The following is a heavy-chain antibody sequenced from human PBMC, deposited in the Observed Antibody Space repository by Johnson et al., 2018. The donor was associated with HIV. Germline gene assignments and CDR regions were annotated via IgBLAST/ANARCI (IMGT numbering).Heavy chain of an antibody. J-gene: IGHJ3*02. V-gene: IGHV3-30*02. D-gene: IGHD2-2*01. CDR2: IRYDGSNK. CDR1: GFTFSSYG. CDR3: ARPEINCSSTSCQKAGAFDI. Sequence: QVQLVESGGGLVQPGGSMRLSCAASGFTFSSYGMHWVRQAPGKGLEWVAFIRYDGSNKYYADSVKGRFTISRDNSKNTLYLQMNSLRAEDTAVYYCARPEINCSSTSCQKAGAFDIWGQGTMVTVSS.